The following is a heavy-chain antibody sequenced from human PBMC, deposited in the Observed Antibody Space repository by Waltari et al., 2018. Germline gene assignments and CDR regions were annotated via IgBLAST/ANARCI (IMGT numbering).Heavy chain of an antibody. J-gene: IGHJ4*02. D-gene: IGHD6-19*01. CDR1: GGSFSGYY. Sequence: QVQLQPWGAGLLKPSETLSLTCAVSGGSFSGYYWSWTRQPPGKGLEWIGEINHSGSTNYNPSLKSRVTISVDTSKNQFSLKLSSVTAADTAVYYCARASPTGTVAVAGTWYFDYWGQGTLVTVSS. CDR3: ARASPTGTVAVAGTWYFDY. CDR2: INHSGST. V-gene: IGHV4-34*01.